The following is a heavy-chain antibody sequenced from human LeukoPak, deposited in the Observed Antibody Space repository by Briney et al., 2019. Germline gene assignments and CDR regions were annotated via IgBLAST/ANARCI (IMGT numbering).Heavy chain of an antibody. J-gene: IGHJ1*01. CDR2: ISGSGGST. Sequence: GGSLRLSCAGSGFTFNSYAMSWVRQTPGKGLEWVSGISGSGGSTYYAHSVTGRFTISRDNSKNTLYLQMDSLRAEDTAVYYCAKGITMIVVVTEYFQHWGQGTLVTVSS. V-gene: IGHV3-23*01. D-gene: IGHD3-22*01. CDR1: GFTFNSYA. CDR3: AKGITMIVVVTEYFQH.